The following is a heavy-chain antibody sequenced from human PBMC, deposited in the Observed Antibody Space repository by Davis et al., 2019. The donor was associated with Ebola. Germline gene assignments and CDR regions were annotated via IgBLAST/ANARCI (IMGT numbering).Heavy chain of an antibody. V-gene: IGHV3-9*01. J-gene: IGHJ4*02. CDR1: GFTFGDYA. Sequence: SLKISCAGSGFTFGDYAMHWVRQPPGKALEWVSSITWNSNIIGYAESVKGRFTISRDNAKHFLYLQMNSLSTDDTALYYCAKVAPTVTPSDYFDYWGQGTRVTVSS. CDR3: AKVAPTVTPSDYFDY. CDR2: ITWNSNII. D-gene: IGHD4-17*01.